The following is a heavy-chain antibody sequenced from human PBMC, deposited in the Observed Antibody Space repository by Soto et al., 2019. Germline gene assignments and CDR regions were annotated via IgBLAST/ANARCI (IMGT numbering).Heavy chain of an antibody. CDR1: GGSFSGYY. J-gene: IGHJ4*02. V-gene: IGHV4-34*01. D-gene: IGHD4-17*01. CDR2: INHSGST. Sequence: PSETLSLTCAVYGGSFSGYYWSWIRQPPGKGLEWIGEINHSGSTNYNPSLKSRVTISVDTSKNQFSLKLSSVTAADTAVYYCARLAPVRGDKDYWGQGTLVTVSS. CDR3: ARLAPVRGDKDY.